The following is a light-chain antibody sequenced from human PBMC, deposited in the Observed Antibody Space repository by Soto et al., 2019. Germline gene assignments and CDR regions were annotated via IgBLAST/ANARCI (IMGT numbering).Light chain of an antibody. CDR1: ASNLGAKYA. J-gene: IGLJ3*02. V-gene: IGLV1-40*01. Sequence: QTVVTQPPSVSGAPGQRVTISCTGSASNLGAKYAVHWYQHLPGTAPKLLIYDNIHRPSGVPDRFSGSKSDTSASLAITGLQAEDEADYYCQSYDTTLSGLVFGGGTKVTVL. CDR2: DNI. CDR3: QSYDTTLSGLV.